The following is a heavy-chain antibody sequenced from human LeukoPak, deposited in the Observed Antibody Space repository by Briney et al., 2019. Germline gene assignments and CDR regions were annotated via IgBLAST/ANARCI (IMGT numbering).Heavy chain of an antibody. V-gene: IGHV1-69*13. CDR1: GGTFSSYA. J-gene: IGHJ2*01. CDR2: IIPIFGTA. D-gene: IGHD6-19*01. Sequence: SVKVSCKASGGTFSSYAISWVRQAPGQGLEWMGGIIPIFGTANYAQKFQGRVTITADESTSTAYMELSSLRSEDTAVYYCARGQGIAVAGAIYWYFDLWGRGTLVTVSS. CDR3: ARGQGIAVAGAIYWYFDL.